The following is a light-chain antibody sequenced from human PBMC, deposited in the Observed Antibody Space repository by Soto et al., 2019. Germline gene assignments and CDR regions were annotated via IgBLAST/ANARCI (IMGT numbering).Light chain of an antibody. V-gene: IGKV1-9*01. CDR3: QQLHSYPLT. CDR2: AAS. Sequence: DIQLTQSPSFLSASVGERVTITCRASQAISGSLAWYQQKARKAPKLLIYAASTLQSGVPSRFSGSGSGTDFTLTISSLLPEDFATYYCQQLHSYPLTFGGGTKVEIK. J-gene: IGKJ4*01. CDR1: QAISGS.